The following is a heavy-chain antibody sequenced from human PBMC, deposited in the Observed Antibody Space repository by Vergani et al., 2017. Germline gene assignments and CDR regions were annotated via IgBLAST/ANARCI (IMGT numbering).Heavy chain of an antibody. CDR3: ARSGYCAHGVCYMTYYYYMDV. CDR1: GFSFSSFG. Sequence: QVQLVESGGGVFQPGRSLRLSCAASGFSFSSFGFHWVRQAPGKGLEWVAFIWYDGSKEYYADSVKGRFTISRDNSKNTLYLQMNNLRAADTAVYYCARSGYCAHGVCYMTYYYYMDVWGKGTAVTVSS. CDR2: IWYDGSKE. V-gene: IGHV3-33*01. J-gene: IGHJ6*03. D-gene: IGHD2-8*01.